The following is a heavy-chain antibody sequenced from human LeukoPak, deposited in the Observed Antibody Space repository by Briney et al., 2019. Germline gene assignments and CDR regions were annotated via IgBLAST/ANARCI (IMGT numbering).Heavy chain of an antibody. J-gene: IGHJ4*02. CDR2: INWNGDST. CDR1: GFTFDDYG. CDR3: ARNLTGTLDY. Sequence: GGSLRLSCAASGFTFDDYGMSWVRPAPGKGLEWVSGINWNGDSTSYGDSVKGRFTTSRDNAKNSLYLQMNSLRAEDTALYYCARNLTGTLDYWGQGTLVTVSS. V-gene: IGHV3-20*04. D-gene: IGHD1-14*01.